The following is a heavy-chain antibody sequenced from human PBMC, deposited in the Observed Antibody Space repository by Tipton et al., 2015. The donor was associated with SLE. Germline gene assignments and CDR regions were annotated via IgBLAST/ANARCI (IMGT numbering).Heavy chain of an antibody. CDR1: GVTFDEYA. Sequence: SLRLSCVVSGVTFDEYAMHWVRQGPGKGLEWVSGISWNSGYIGSADSVEGRFTVSRDNAKNSLYLQMNSLRPDASALYYWAKSARGSGYRYHQMHGRG. CDR3: AKSARGSGYRYHQMHG. J-gene: IGHJ6*03. CDR2: ISWNSGYI. D-gene: IGHD3-22*01. V-gene: IGHV3-9*01.